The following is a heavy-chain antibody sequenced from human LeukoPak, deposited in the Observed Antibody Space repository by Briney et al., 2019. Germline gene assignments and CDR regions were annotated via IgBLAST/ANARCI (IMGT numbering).Heavy chain of an antibody. V-gene: IGHV4-61*02. J-gene: IGHJ4*02. CDR3: AREGAARNFDY. D-gene: IGHD6-6*01. CDR1: GGSISSGTYY. Sequence: SETLSLTCTVSGGSISSGTYYWTWIRQPAGKGLEWIGRIYTSGSTNFNPSLKSRVSISLDTSQTQFSLKLSSVTAADTAVYYCAREGAARNFDYWGQGILVTVSS. CDR2: IYTSGST.